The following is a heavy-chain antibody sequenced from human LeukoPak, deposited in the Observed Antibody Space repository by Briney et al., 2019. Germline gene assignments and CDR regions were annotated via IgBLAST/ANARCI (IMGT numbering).Heavy chain of an antibody. Sequence: ASVKVSCKASGYTFTGYYMHWVRQAPGQGLEWMGWINPNSGGTNYAQKFQGRVTMTRDTSNSTAYMELSRLRSDDTAVYYCAREFIAVAGIDYWGQGTLVTVSS. CDR1: GYTFTGYY. J-gene: IGHJ4*02. CDR3: AREFIAVAGIDY. CDR2: INPNSGGT. V-gene: IGHV1-2*02. D-gene: IGHD6-19*01.